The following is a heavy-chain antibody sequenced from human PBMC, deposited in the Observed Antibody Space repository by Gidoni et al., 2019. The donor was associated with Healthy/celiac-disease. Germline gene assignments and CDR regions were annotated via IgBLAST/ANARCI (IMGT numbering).Heavy chain of an antibody. V-gene: IGHV4-4*07. Sequence: QVQLQESGPGLVKPSETLSLTCTVSGGSISSYSWSWIRQPAGKGLAWIGRIYTSGSTNYHPSLKSRVTMSVDTSKNQFSLKLSSVTAADTAVSYCARDTPTRAYYFDYWGQGTLVTVSS. J-gene: IGHJ4*02. CDR1: GGSISSYS. CDR2: IYTSGST. CDR3: ARDTPTRAYYFDY.